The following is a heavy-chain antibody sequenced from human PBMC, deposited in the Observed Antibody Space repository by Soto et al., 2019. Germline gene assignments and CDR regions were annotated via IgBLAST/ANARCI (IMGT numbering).Heavy chain of an antibody. CDR3: ARHGSAEYFQH. CDR1: GGSISSYY. Sequence: QVQLQESGPGLVKPSETLSLTCTVSGGSISSYYWSWIRQPPGKGLEWIGYIYYSGSTNYNPSLKSRVTISVDTSKNQFSLKLSSVTAADTAVYYCARHGSAEYFQHWGQGTLVTVYS. J-gene: IGHJ1*01. CDR2: IYYSGST. V-gene: IGHV4-59*08. D-gene: IGHD1-26*01.